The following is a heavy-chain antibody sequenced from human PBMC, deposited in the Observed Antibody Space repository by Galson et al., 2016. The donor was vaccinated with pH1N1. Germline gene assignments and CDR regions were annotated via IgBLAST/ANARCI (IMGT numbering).Heavy chain of an antibody. Sequence: QSGAEVKKPGESLKISCKASGYTFASYAINWVRQVPGQGLERMGWIHTTTGDPSYGQGFTGRFVFSLDTSVTTAYLQISSLKTEGAAVYYCARESYRCSGGSCYFDSWGQGTLVTVSS. CDR1: GYTFASYA. J-gene: IGHJ4*02. CDR2: IHTTTGDP. CDR3: ARESYRCSGGSCYFDS. D-gene: IGHD2-15*01. V-gene: IGHV7-4-1*02.